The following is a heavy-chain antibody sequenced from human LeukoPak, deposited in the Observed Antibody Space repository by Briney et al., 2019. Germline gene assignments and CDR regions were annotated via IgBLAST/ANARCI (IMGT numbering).Heavy chain of an antibody. Sequence: GGSLKLSCAASGFTFSSYWMSWVRQAPGKGLEWVANIKQDGSEQYYVDSVKGRFTISRDNAKNSLFLQMNSLRGEDTAVYYCTREYLTVSYFDYWGQGTLVTVSS. CDR2: IKQDGSEQ. V-gene: IGHV3-7*05. CDR3: TREYLTVSYFDY. D-gene: IGHD4-11*01. CDR1: GFTFSSYW. J-gene: IGHJ4*02.